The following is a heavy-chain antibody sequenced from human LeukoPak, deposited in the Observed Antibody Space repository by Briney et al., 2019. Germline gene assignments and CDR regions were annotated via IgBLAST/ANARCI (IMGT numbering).Heavy chain of an antibody. CDR3: ARQLAYCGGDCMIDAFDI. J-gene: IGHJ3*02. CDR2: IYYSGST. Sequence: SETLSLTCTVPGGSISSYYWSWIRQPPGKGLEWIGYIYYSGSTNYNPSLKSRVTISVDTSKNQFSLKLSSVTAADTAVYYCARQLAYCGGDCMIDAFDIWGQGTMVTVSS. CDR1: GGSISSYY. D-gene: IGHD2-21*02. V-gene: IGHV4-59*01.